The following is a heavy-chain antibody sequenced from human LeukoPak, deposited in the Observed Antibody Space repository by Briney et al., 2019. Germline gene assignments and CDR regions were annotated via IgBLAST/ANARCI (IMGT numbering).Heavy chain of an antibody. D-gene: IGHD6-13*01. V-gene: IGHV1-69*13. Sequence: GASVKVSCTASGGTFSSYAISWVRQAPGQGLEWMGGIIPIFGTANYAQKFQGRVTITADESTSTAYMELSSLRSEDTAVYYCARRGVRWSFDYWGQGTLVTVSS. CDR3: ARRGVRWSFDY. J-gene: IGHJ4*02. CDR2: IIPIFGTA. CDR1: GGTFSSYA.